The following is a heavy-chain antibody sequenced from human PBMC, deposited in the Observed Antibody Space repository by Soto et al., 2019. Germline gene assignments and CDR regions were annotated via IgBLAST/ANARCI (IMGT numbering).Heavy chain of an antibody. J-gene: IGHJ4*02. CDR1: GFTFSTYW. CDR2: IKQDGSKK. Sequence: EVQLVESGGGLVQPGGSLRLSCAASGFTFSTYWMSWVRQAPGKGLEWVANIKQDGSKKHYVDAVKGRFTISRDNAKNSLYLQMNSLRAEDTDVYYGAREWALWGQGSLVTVSS. CDR3: AREWAL. V-gene: IGHV3-7*01. D-gene: IGHD1-26*01.